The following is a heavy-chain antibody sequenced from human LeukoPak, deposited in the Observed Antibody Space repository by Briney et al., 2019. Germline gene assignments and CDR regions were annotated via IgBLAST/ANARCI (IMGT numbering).Heavy chain of an antibody. CDR2: INHSGST. Sequence: PSETLSLTCAVYGGSFSGYYWSWIRQPPGKGLEWIGEINHSGSTNYNPSLKSRVTISVDTSKNQFSLRLSSVTAADTAVYYCARDRREVADPYYFDYWGQGTLVTVSS. J-gene: IGHJ4*02. CDR3: ARDRREVADPYYFDY. D-gene: IGHD6-19*01. CDR1: GGSFSGYY. V-gene: IGHV4-34*01.